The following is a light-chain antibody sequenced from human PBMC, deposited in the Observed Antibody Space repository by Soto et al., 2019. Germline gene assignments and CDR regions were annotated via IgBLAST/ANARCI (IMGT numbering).Light chain of an antibody. CDR3: QQYNSYSWT. CDR2: HVS. V-gene: IGKV1-5*01. CDR1: QSISSW. Sequence: IPMTQSPSSLSASVGDRFTLTCRASQSISSWLAWYQQKPGKAPKLLIYHVSTLESGVSSRFSGSGSGTEFTLTTSNLQPEDFACYCWQQYNSYSWTFGPGAKVDIK. J-gene: IGKJ1*01.